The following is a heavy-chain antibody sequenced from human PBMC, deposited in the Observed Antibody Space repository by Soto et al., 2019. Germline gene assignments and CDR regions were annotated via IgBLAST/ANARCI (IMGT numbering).Heavy chain of an antibody. CDR2: INHSGST. V-gene: IGHV4-34*01. D-gene: IGHD3-16*02. CDR3: ARELTFGGVIVRRAFDY. Sequence: SETLSLTCAFYCGSCIGYYWGWIRKPPGKGLEWIGEINHSGSTNYNPSLKSRVTISVDTSKNQFSLKLSSVTAADTPVYYCARELTFGGVIVRRAFDYWGQGTLVTVSS. J-gene: IGHJ4*02. CDR1: CGSCIGYY.